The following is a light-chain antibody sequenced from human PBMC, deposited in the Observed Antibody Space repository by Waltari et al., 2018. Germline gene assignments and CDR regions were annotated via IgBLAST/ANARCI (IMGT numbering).Light chain of an antibody. CDR1: PGRLCRRL. V-gene: IGLV6-57*03. CDR2: EDY. Sequence: NFILTQTHSVSESPGKTVTISCTPSPGRLCRRLLHWYRQRPGSAPTTVIYEDYQRPSGVPARFYGSIDSSSNSAYVTISGLKPEDEADYYCQSYDNDNVVFGGGTRLTVL. J-gene: IGLJ3*02. CDR3: QSYDNDNVV.